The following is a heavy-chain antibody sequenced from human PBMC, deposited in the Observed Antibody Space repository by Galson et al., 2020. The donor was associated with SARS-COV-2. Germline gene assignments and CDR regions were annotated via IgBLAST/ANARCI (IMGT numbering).Heavy chain of an antibody. J-gene: IGHJ4*02. Sequence: GGSLRLSCAASGFIFSKYWMHWVRQSPGKGLVWVSRLNADESHTTYADSVKGRFTISRDNAKNTLYLQMNGLRAEDTGVYFCAKGDVRSSPFDHWGQGTLVTVSS. CDR2: LNADESHT. CDR1: GFIFSKYW. D-gene: IGHD3-10*01. V-gene: IGHV3-74*03. CDR3: AKGDVRSSPFDH.